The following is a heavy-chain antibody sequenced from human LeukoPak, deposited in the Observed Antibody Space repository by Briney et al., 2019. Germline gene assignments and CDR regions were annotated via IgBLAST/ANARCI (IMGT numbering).Heavy chain of an antibody. CDR1: GGSISSGGYS. CDR2: IYHSGST. D-gene: IGHD3-16*01. V-gene: IGHV4-30-2*01. J-gene: IGHJ6*02. CDR3: ARGIIPMDV. Sequence: SQTLSLTCAVSGGSISSGGYSWSWLRQPPGKGLEGIGYIYHSGSTYYNPSLKSRVTISVDRSKNQFSLKLSSVTAADTAVYYCARGIIPMDVWGQGTTVTVSS.